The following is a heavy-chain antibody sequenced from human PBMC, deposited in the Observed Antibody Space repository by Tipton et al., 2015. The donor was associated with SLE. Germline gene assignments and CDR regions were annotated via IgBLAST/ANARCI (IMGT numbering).Heavy chain of an antibody. Sequence: TLSLTCSVSGGSITSYYWSWIRQPAGKGLEWIGYIYTSGSTNYNPSLKSRVTISVDTSKNQFSLKLSSVTAADTAVYYCASGTEVGRFDYWGQGTLVTVSS. CDR2: IYTSGST. J-gene: IGHJ4*02. V-gene: IGHV4-4*09. CDR1: GGSITSYY. CDR3: ASGTEVGRFDY. D-gene: IGHD1/OR15-1a*01.